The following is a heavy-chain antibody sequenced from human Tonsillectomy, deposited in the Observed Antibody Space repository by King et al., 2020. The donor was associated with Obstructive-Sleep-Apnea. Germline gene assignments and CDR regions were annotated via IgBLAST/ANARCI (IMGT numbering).Heavy chain of an antibody. CDR2: IYYSGST. CDR3: AREPAYYDFWSGSSLNYYYGMDV. Sequence: LQLQESGPGLVKPSETLSLTCTVSGGSISSSSYYWGWIRQPPGKGLEWIGSIYYSGSTYYNPSLKSRVTISVDTSKNQFSLKLSSVTAADTAVYYCAREPAYYDFWSGSSLNYYYGMDVWGQGTTVTVSS. D-gene: IGHD3-3*01. J-gene: IGHJ6*02. V-gene: IGHV4-39*07. CDR1: GGSISSSSYY.